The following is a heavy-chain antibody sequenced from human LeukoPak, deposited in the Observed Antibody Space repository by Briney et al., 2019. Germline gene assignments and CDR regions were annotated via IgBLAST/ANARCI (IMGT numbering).Heavy chain of an antibody. V-gene: IGHV3-30*18. CDR3: ANGYYYGSGSYYKEAFDI. D-gene: IGHD3-10*01. J-gene: IGHJ3*02. CDR2: ISYDGSNK. Sequence: GRSLRLSCAASGFTFSNYGMHWVRQAPGKGLEWVVVISYDGSNKYYAGSVKGRFTISRDNSKNTLYLQMNSLRAEDTAVYYCANGYYYGSGSYYKEAFDIWGQGTMVTVSS. CDR1: GFTFSNYG.